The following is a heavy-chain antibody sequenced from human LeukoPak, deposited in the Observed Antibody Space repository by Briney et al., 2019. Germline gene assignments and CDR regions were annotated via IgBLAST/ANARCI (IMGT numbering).Heavy chain of an antibody. CDR1: GGSISSYY. J-gene: IGHJ6*02. CDR2: IYYSGST. CDR3: ARASLRSYYYYGMDV. Sequence: SETLSLTCTVSGGSISSYYWSWIRQPPGKELEWIGYIYYSGSTNYNPSPKSRVTISVDTSKNQFSLKLSSVTAADTAVYCCARASLRSYYYYGMDVWGQGTTVTVSS. V-gene: IGHV4-59*01.